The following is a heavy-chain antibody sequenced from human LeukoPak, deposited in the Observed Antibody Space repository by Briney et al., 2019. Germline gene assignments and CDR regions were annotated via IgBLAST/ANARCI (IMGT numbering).Heavy chain of an antibody. Sequence: SETLSLTCRVSGASISGYYWSWIRQPPGKGLEWIGHMYYSGGTTYNPSLKSRVSISLDTSKKHFSLKLSSVTAADTAVYYCARDDWVTTGGVSDYWGQGTLVTVSS. J-gene: IGHJ4*02. D-gene: IGHD4-17*01. CDR2: MYYSGGT. V-gene: IGHV4-59*01. CDR3: ARDDWVTTGGVSDY. CDR1: GASISGYY.